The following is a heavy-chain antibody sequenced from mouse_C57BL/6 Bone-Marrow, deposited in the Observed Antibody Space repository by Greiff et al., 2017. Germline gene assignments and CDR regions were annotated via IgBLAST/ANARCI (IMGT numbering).Heavy chain of an antibody. CDR1: GYTFTSYG. J-gene: IGHJ3*01. D-gene: IGHD2-4*01. Sequence: QVQLQQSGAELARPGASVKLSCKASGYTFTSYGISWVKQRTGQGLEWIGEIYPRSGNTYYNEKFKGKATLTADTSSSTAYMELRSLTSEDSAVYFCARPIYYDYDGFAYWGQGTLVTVSA. V-gene: IGHV1-81*01. CDR2: IYPRSGNT. CDR3: ARPIYYDYDGFAY.